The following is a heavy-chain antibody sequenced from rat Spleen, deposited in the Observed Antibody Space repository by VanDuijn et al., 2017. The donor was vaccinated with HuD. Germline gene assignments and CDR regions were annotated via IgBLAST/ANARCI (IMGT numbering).Heavy chain of an antibody. D-gene: IGHD4-4*01. J-gene: IGHJ3*01. CDR1: GFTFSDYG. CDR2: ISYGDSSGHSGT. V-gene: IGHV5-29*01. CDR3: TRIDYSGVITNWFAY. Sequence: EVQLVESGGGLVQPGRSLKLSCAASGFTFSDYGVAWVRQAPTTGLEWVATISYGDSSGHSGTYYRDSVKGRLTISSDNAKTTLYLQMYSLRSEDAGTYYWTRIDYSGVITNWFAYWGQGTLVTVSS.